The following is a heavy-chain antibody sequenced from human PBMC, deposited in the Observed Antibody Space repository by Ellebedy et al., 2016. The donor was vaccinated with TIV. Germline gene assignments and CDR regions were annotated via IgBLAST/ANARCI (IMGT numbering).Heavy chain of an antibody. CDR3: TKGRRYGNNPFDY. CDR2: IRSDGNTK. D-gene: IGHD5-24*01. J-gene: IGHJ4*02. Sequence: GGSLRLSXAASGSTFSSHGMHWVRQAPGKGLEWVTSIRSDGNTKYYADSVKGRFTISRDNAENSLYLEMSSLRAEDTAVYYCTKGRRYGNNPFDYWGQGTLVTVSS. CDR1: GSTFSSHG. V-gene: IGHV3-30*02.